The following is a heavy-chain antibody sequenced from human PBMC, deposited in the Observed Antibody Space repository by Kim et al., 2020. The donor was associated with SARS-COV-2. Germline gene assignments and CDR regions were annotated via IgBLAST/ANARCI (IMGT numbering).Heavy chain of an antibody. CDR2: TYYRSKWIF. J-gene: IGHJ4*02. CDR1: GDSVSSNSVA. V-gene: IGHV6-1*01. Sequence: SQTLSLTCAISGDSVSSNSVAWNWIRQSPSRGLEWLGRTYYRSKWIFDYAVSVKSRIIINPDTSKNQFSLQLQSVTPEDTAVYYCARDSDSSGWLAFFYFWGQGTPVTVSS. D-gene: IGHD6-19*01. CDR3: ARDSDSSGWLAFFYF.